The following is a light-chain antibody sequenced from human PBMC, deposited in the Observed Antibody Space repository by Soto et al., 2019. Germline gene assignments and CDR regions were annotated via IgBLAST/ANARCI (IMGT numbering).Light chain of an antibody. CDR3: CAYAGSSTL. CDR2: EGS. V-gene: IGLV2-23*01. J-gene: IGLJ2*01. CDR1: RSDVGSYNL. Sequence: QSALTQPASVSGSPGESITISCTGTRSDVGSYNLVSWYQQHPGKAPKLMIYEGSKRPSGVSNRFSGSKSGNTASLTISGVQAEDGADYYCCAYAGSSTLFGGGTKLTVL.